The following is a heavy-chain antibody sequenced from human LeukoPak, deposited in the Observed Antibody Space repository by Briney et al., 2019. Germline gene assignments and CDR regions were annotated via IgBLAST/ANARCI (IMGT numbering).Heavy chain of an antibody. CDR2: ISTYTGNT. V-gene: IGHV1-18*04. D-gene: IGHD3-3*01. J-gene: IGHJ4*02. Sequence: GASVKVSCRASGYRFTSYDISWVRQAPGQGVQWMGVISTYTGNTNYAQSFQDRVTMTTDTSTSTVYMELRSLTSDDTAVYYCARDQKSGLEVLWRYWGQGTLVTVSS. CDR1: GYRFTSYD. CDR3: ARDQKSGLEVLWRY.